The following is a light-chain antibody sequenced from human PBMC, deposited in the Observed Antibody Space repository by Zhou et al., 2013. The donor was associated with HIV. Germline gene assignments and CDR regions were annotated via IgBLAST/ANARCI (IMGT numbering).Light chain of an antibody. CDR1: QSISIW. Sequence: DIQMTQSPSTLSAFVGDRVTITCRASQSISIWLAWYQQKPGKAPNLLIYGASSLGSGVPSRFSGSGSGREFTLTISSLQPDDFGTYYCQQYNTYPITFGHGTRLEI. CDR3: QQYNTYPIT. V-gene: IGKV1-5*01. J-gene: IGKJ5*01. CDR2: GAS.